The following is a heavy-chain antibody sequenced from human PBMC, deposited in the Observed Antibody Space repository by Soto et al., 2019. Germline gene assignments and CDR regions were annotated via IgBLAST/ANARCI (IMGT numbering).Heavy chain of an antibody. Sequence: GGSLRLSCAASGFTFSSYGMHWVRQAPGKGLEWVAVISYDGSNKYYADSVKGRFTISRDNSKNTRYLQMNSLRAEDTAVYYCAKDSGGTGDYDDYYYGMDVWGQGTTVTVSS. CDR3: AKDSGGTGDYDDYYYGMDV. CDR2: ISYDGSNK. CDR1: GFTFSSYG. J-gene: IGHJ6*02. D-gene: IGHD4-17*01. V-gene: IGHV3-30*18.